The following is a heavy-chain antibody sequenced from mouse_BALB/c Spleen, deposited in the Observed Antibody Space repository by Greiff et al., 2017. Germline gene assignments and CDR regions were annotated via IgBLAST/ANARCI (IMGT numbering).Heavy chain of an antibody. J-gene: IGHJ3*01. CDR2: IYPGDGDT. CDR1: GYAFSSYW. D-gene: IGHD1-1*01. CDR3: APYGRSRAWFAY. Sequence: VKLMESGAELVRPGSSVKISCKASGYAFSSYWMNWVKQRPGQGLEWIGQIYPGDGDTNYNGKFKGKATLTADKSSSTAYMQLSSLTSEDSAVYFCAPYGRSRAWFAYWGQGTLVTVSA. V-gene: IGHV1-80*01.